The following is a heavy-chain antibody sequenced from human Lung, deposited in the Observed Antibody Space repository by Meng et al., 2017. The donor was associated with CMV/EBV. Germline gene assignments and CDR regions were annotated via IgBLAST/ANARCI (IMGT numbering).Heavy chain of an antibody. Sequence: SETXSLTCAVYGGSFSGYYWSWIRQPPGKGLEWIGEINHSGSTNYNPSLKSRVTISVDTSKNQFSLKLSSVTGADTAVYYCARGIRDVLRHPKELDYWGQGXLVTVS. J-gene: IGHJ4*02. V-gene: IGHV4-34*01. D-gene: IGHD3-3*01. CDR2: INHSGST. CDR1: GGSFSGYY. CDR3: ARGIRDVLRHPKELDY.